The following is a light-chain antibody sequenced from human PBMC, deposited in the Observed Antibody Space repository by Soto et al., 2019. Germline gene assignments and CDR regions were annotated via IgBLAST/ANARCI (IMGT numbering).Light chain of an antibody. CDR1: QSVSSY. CDR3: QQRSNWPLT. V-gene: IGKV3-11*01. J-gene: IGKJ4*01. CDR2: DAS. Sequence: ENVLTQSPATLSLSPGERATLSCRTSQSVSSYLAWYQQKPGQAPRLLIYDASNRATGIPARFSGSRSGTDFTLASSNLEPEDSAVYDGQQRSNWPLTFGGGNKVEIK.